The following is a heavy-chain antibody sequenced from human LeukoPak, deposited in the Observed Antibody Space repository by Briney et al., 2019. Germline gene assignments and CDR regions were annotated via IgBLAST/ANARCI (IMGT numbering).Heavy chain of an antibody. CDR1: GGSIISYY. J-gene: IGHJ3*02. Sequence: SETLSLTCTVSGGSIISYYWSWIRQPPGKGREWIGYIYYSGSTNYNPSLKSRVTISVDTSKNQFSLKLSSVTAADTAVYYCARLRLSEVLRWSFDIWGQGTMVTVSS. D-gene: IGHD4-23*01. CDR2: IYYSGST. V-gene: IGHV4-59*08. CDR3: ARLRLSEVLRWSFDI.